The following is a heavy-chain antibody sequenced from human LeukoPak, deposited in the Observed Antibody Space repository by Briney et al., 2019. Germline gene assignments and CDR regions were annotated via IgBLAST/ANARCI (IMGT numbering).Heavy chain of an antibody. V-gene: IGHV3-30-3*01. D-gene: IGHD6-19*01. CDR2: ISYDGGNK. J-gene: IGHJ4*02. CDR1: GFTLSGYA. Sequence: PGGSLRLSCAASGFTLSGYAMHWVRQAPGKGLEWVAVISYDGGNKYYADSVKGRFSISRDNSKSTLYLQMNSLRPEDTAVYYCARRSSGWYGDYWGQGTLVTVSS. CDR3: ARRSSGWYGDY.